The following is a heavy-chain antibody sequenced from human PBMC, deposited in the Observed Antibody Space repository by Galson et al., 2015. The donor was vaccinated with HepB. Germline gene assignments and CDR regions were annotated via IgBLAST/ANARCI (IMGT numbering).Heavy chain of an antibody. J-gene: IGHJ4*02. CDR1: GFTFSDYY. D-gene: IGHD4-17*01. CDR2: ISHSTLYT. V-gene: IGHV3-11*06. CDR3: ARVADVDYGDHSHFDY. Sequence: SLRLSCAASGFTFSDYYMSWIRQAPGKGLEWVSYISHSTLYTNYADSVKGRITISRDNARNSLYLQLNSLRAEDTAVYYCARVADVDYGDHSHFDYWGQGNLVTVSS.